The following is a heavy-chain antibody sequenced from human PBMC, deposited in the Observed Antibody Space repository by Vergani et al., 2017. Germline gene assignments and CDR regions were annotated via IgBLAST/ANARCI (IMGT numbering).Heavy chain of an antibody. J-gene: IGHJ4*02. CDR2: ISPDGFST. D-gene: IGHD6-19*01. Sequence: QVQLVQSGAEVGKPGASVKISCKASGYTFTAYYIHWVRQAPEQGLEWVGVISPDGFSTFYAQKFQGRVTITRDTSTSTVYVEVTSLRSDDTAVYYCAREPPLAGFVDYWCQGTLVTVSS. CDR1: GYTFTAYY. CDR3: AREPPLAGFVDY. V-gene: IGHV1-46*03.